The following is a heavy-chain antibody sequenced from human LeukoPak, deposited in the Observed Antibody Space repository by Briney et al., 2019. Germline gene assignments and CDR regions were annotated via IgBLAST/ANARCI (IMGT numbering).Heavy chain of an antibody. CDR3: TRVGYIDEGIDY. Sequence: GGSLRLSCVASGFPFSSYWMTWVRKAPGKGLEWVANRKQDGSKKSYVDSVKGRFTISRDNAKNSLYLQMNSLRAEDTAIYYCTRVGYIDEGIDYWGQGTLVTVSS. J-gene: IGHJ4*02. CDR1: GFPFSSYW. D-gene: IGHD5-12*01. V-gene: IGHV3-7*04. CDR2: RKQDGSKK.